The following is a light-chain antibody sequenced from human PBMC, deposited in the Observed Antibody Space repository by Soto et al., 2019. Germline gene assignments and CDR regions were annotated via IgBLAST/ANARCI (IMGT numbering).Light chain of an antibody. CDR3: MQALQTPPT. J-gene: IGKJ1*01. CDR1: ESLLHRDGYNY. V-gene: IGKV2-28*01. CDR2: LGS. Sequence: DIVMTQSPLSLPVTPGEPASISCRSSESLLHRDGYNYLDWYLQKPGQSPQLLIYLGSNRASGVSDRFSGSGSGTDFTLKISRVEADYVGVYYCMQALQTPPTFGQGTKVEMK.